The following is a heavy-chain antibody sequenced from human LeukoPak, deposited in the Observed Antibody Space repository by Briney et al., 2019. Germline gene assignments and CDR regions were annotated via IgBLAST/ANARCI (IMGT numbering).Heavy chain of an antibody. V-gene: IGHV4-59*01. J-gene: IGHJ5*02. Sequence: SGTLSLTCTVSGGSISNYYWNWIRQPPGKRLEWIGSVYHSGNTNYNPSLGSRVTMSVDTSKNQFSLKLNSVTATDTAVYYCARRISGDYGNWLDPWGQGTLVTVSS. CDR1: GGSISNYY. D-gene: IGHD4-17*01. CDR3: ARRISGDYGNWLDP. CDR2: VYHSGNT.